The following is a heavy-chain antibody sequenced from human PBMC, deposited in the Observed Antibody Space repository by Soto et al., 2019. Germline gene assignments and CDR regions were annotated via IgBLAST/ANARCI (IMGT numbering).Heavy chain of an antibody. Sequence: QVRLVQSGAEVQKPEASVKVSCKAPRDFFKEHDYLHWLREAPGQGLEWTGWIRPWNGDATYAQKFQGRLTLSRDMSIDTMYFDLTSLTSDDTAVYYCVRVSPGWNFDYWGQGTLLTVSS. CDR1: RDFFKEHDY. CDR3: VRVSPGWNFDY. V-gene: IGHV1-2*02. D-gene: IGHD6-19*01. J-gene: IGHJ4*02. CDR2: IRPWNGDA.